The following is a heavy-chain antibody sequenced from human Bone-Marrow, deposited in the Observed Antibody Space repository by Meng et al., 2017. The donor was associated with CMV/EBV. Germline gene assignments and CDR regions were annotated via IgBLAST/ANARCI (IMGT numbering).Heavy chain of an antibody. CDR2: MNPNSGNT. V-gene: IGHV1-8*01. J-gene: IGHJ5*02. CDR3: ARGRRGSSSWYHPLGYNWFDP. Sequence: ASVKVSCKASGYTFTSYDINWVRQATGQGLEWMGWMNPNSGNTGYAQKFQGRVTMTRNTSISTAYMELSSLRSEDTAVYYCARGRRGSSSWYHPLGYNWFDPWGQGTLVTVSS. CDR1: GYTFTSYD. D-gene: IGHD6-13*01.